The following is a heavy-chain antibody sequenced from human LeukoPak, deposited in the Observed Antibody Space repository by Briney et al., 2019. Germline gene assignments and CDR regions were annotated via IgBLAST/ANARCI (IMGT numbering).Heavy chain of an antibody. D-gene: IGHD5-18*01. V-gene: IGHV3-9*01. CDR2: ISWNSGSI. J-gene: IGHJ4*02. Sequence: PGGSLRLSCAASGFTFDDYAMHWVRQAPGKGLEWASGISWNSGSIGYADSVKGRFTISRDNAKNSLYLQMNSLRAEDTALYYCAKGLGGGYSYGYFDYWGQGTLATVSS. CDR1: GFTFDDYA. CDR3: AKGLGGGYSYGYFDY.